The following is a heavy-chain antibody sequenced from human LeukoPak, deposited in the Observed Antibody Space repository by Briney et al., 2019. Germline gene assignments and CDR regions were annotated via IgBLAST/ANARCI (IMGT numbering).Heavy chain of an antibody. CDR3: ARHYSGYDCFDY. CDR1: GFTFSSYS. D-gene: IGHD5-12*01. V-gene: IGHV3-21*01. CDR2: ISSSSYI. Sequence: SGGSLRLSCAASGFTFSSYSMNWVRQAPGKGLEWVSSISSSSYIYYADSVKGRFTISRDNAKNSLYLQMNSLRAEDTAVYYCARHYSGYDCFDYWGQGTLVTVSS. J-gene: IGHJ4*02.